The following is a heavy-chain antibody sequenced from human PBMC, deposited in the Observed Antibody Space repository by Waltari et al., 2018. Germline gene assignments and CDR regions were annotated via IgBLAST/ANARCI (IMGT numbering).Heavy chain of an antibody. CDR1: GGTFSSYA. V-gene: IGHV1-69*12. D-gene: IGHD5-12*01. Sequence: QVQLVQSGAEVKKPGSSVKVSCKASGGTFSSYAISWVRQAPGQGLEWMGGIIPSFGTANYAQKFQGRVTMTADESTSTAYMELSSLRAEDTAVYYCARGPRWLRNDPLFDYWGQGTLVTVSS. CDR2: IIPSFGTA. CDR3: ARGPRWLRNDPLFDY. J-gene: IGHJ4*02.